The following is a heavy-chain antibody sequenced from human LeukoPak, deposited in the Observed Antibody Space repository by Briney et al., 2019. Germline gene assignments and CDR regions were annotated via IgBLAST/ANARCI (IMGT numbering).Heavy chain of an antibody. CDR1: GGSFSGYY. D-gene: IGHD3-10*01. CDR3: ARRGFGELCLDP. Sequence: PSETLSLTCAVYGGSFSGYYWSWMRQPPGKGLEWIGEINHSGSTNYNPSLKSRVTISVDTSKNQFSLKLSSVTAADTAVYYCARRGFGELCLDPWGQGTLVTVSS. V-gene: IGHV4-34*01. J-gene: IGHJ5*02. CDR2: INHSGST.